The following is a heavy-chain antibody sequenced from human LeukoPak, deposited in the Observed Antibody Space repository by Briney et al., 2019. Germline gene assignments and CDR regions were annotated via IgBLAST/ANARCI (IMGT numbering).Heavy chain of an antibody. D-gene: IGHD2-2*01. CDR3: ATQLGYYYYYGMHV. V-gene: IGHV3-23*01. J-gene: IGHJ6*02. CDR1: GFTFSSYA. Sequence: GGSLRLSCAASGFTFSSYAMSWVRQAPGKGLEWVSAISGSGGSTYYADSVKGRFTISRDNSKNTLYLQMNSLRAEDTAVYYCATQLGYYYYYGMHVWGQGTTVTVSS. CDR2: ISGSGGST.